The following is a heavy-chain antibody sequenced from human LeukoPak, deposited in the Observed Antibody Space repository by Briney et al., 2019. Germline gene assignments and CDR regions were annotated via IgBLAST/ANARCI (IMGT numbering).Heavy chain of an antibody. CDR3: ARDLSTNSDFDY. CDR2: IISILGIA. D-gene: IGHD1/OR15-1a*01. CDR1: GGTFSSYA. J-gene: IGHJ4*02. Sequence: SVKVSFKASGGTFSSYAISWVRQAPGQGLEWMGRIISILGIANYAQKFQGRVTITADKSTSTAYMELSSPRSEDTAVYYCARDLSTNSDFDYWGQGTLVTVSS. V-gene: IGHV1-69*04.